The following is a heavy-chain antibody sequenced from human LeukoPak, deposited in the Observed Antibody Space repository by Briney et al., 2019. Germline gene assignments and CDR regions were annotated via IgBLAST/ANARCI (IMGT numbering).Heavy chain of an antibody. CDR3: ARLILTTYDAFDI. Sequence: SETLSLTCTVSGGSISSYYRSWIRQPPGKGLEWIGYIYYSGSTNYNPSLKSRVTISVDTSKNQFSLKLSSVTAADTAVYYCARLILTTYDAFDIWGQGTMVTVSS. CDR1: GGSISSYY. D-gene: IGHD3-3*01. J-gene: IGHJ3*02. CDR2: IYYSGST. V-gene: IGHV4-59*01.